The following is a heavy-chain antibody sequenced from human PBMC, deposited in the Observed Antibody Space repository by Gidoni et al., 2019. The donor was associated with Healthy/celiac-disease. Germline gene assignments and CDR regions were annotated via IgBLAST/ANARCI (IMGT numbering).Heavy chain of an antibody. D-gene: IGHD6-6*01. CDR2: IYYSGST. CDR1: GGSISSSSYY. J-gene: IGHJ4*02. CDR3: ARQIIAARPAGQSDY. Sequence: QLQLQESGPGLVKPSETLSLTCTVSGGSISSSSYYWGWIRQHPGKGLEWIGSIYYSGSTYYNPSLKSRVTISVDTAKNQFSLKLSSVTAADTAVYYCARQIIAARPAGQSDYWGQGTLVTVSS. V-gene: IGHV4-39*01.